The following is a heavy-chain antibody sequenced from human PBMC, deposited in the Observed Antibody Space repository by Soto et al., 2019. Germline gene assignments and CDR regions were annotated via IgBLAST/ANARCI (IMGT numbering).Heavy chain of an antibody. Sequence: EVQLLESGGGLVQPGGSLRLSCAASGFTFSSYAMSWVRQAPGKGLEWVSAISGSGGSTYYADSVKGRFTISRDNSKNTLYLQMNSLRAEDTAVYYCAKVSDIVVVVAATAFDDWGQGTLVTVSS. CDR2: ISGSGGST. CDR1: GFTFSSYA. D-gene: IGHD2-15*01. CDR3: AKVSDIVVVVAATAFDD. J-gene: IGHJ4*02. V-gene: IGHV3-23*01.